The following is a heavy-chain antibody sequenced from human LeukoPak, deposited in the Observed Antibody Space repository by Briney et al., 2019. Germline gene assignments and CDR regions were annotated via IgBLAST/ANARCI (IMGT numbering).Heavy chain of an antibody. CDR1: GFTFSSYS. D-gene: IGHD3-22*01. Sequence: GGSLRLSCAASGFTFSSYSMNWVRQAPGKGLEWVSYISSSSSTIYYADSVKGRFTISRDNAKNSLYLQMNSLRAEDTAVYYCARDRMYHYDSSGYSYWGQGTLVTVSS. CDR3: ARDRMYHYDSSGYSY. V-gene: IGHV3-48*01. J-gene: IGHJ4*02. CDR2: ISSSSSTI.